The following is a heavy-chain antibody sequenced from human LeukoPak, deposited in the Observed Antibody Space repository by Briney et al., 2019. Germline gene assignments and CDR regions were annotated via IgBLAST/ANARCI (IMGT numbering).Heavy chain of an antibody. J-gene: IGHJ4*02. V-gene: IGHV3-23*01. Sequence: PGGSLRLSCAASGFTFSSYAMSWVRQAPGKGLEWVSAISGSGGSTYYADSVKGRLTISRGNSKNTLYLQMNSLRAEDTAVYYCAKEVSIAAAVGPIDYWGQGTLVTVSS. D-gene: IGHD6-13*01. CDR2: ISGSGGST. CDR3: AKEVSIAAAVGPIDY. CDR1: GFTFSSYA.